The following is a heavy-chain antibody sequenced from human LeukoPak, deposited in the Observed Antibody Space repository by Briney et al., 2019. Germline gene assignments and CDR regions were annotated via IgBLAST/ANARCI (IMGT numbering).Heavy chain of an antibody. Sequence: GGSLRLSCAASGFTFDDYGMSWVRQAPRKGLEWVSGINWNGGSTGYADSVKGRFTISRDNAKNSLYLQMNSLRAEDTALYYCARGPSYYYDSSGYPHYFDYWGQGTLVTVSS. CDR2: INWNGGST. CDR1: GFTFDDYG. D-gene: IGHD3-22*01. V-gene: IGHV3-20*04. J-gene: IGHJ4*02. CDR3: ARGPSYYYDSSGYPHYFDY.